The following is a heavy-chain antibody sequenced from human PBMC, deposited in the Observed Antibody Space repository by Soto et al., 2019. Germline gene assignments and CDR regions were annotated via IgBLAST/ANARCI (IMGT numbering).Heavy chain of an antibody. CDR1: GFTFSSYG. Sequence: GGSLRLSCAASGFTFSSYGMHWVRQAPGKGLEWVAVIWYDGSNKYYADSVKGRFTISRDNSKNTLYLQMNSLRAEDTAVYYCARGYDILTRSRNYYYGMDVWGQGTTVTVSS. CDR3: ARGYDILTRSRNYYYGMDV. CDR2: IWYDGSNK. D-gene: IGHD3-9*01. J-gene: IGHJ6*02. V-gene: IGHV3-33*01.